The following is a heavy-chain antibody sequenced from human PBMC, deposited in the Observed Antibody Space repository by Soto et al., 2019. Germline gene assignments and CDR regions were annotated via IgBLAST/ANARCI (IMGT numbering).Heavy chain of an antibody. CDR3: ARVPDY. V-gene: IGHV4-30-2*01. D-gene: IGHD2-2*01. CDR1: GGSISSVCYS. CDR2: MYHKGSP. Sequence: QLQLQESGSGLVKPSQTLSLTCAVSGGSISSVCYSWSWIRQPPGKGLEWIGYMYHKGSPYSNPSLKSRVTTPIHGSKNQSSVKVSYGTAADTTVYYGARVPDYWGQGILVTVSS. J-gene: IGHJ4*02.